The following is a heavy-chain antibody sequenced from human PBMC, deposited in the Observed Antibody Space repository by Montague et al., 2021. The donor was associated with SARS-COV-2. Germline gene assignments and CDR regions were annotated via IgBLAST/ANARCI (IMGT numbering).Heavy chain of an antibody. J-gene: IGHJ4*02. D-gene: IGHD6-13*01. CDR3: ARDLGGAAAGNFDY. CDR2: IYSGGST. V-gene: IGHV3-66*01. CDR1: GFTFSSYY. Sequence: SLRLSCSASGFTFSSYYMNWFRQGPGQGLEWVSLIYSGGSTEYAYSSXXRFTISRDDSKNTLYLQMNSLRAEDTAVYSRARDLGGAAAGNFDYWGQGTLVSCSS.